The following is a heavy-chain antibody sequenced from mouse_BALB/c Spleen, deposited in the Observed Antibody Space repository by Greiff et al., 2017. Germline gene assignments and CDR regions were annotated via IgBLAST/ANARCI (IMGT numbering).Heavy chain of an antibody. Sequence: EVMLVESGGGLVKPGGSLKLSCAASGFTFSSYAMSWVRQTPEKRLEWVASISSGGSTYYPDSVKGRFTISRDNARNILYLQMSSLRSEDTAMYYCAREEYGNYSVDYWGQGTTLTVSS. J-gene: IGHJ2*01. CDR2: ISSGGST. CDR1: GFTFSSYA. D-gene: IGHD2-10*02. V-gene: IGHV5-6-5*01. CDR3: AREEYGNYSVDY.